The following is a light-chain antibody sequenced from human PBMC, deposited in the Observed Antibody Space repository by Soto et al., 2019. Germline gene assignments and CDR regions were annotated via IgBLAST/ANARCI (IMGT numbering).Light chain of an antibody. Sequence: EIVLTQSPGTLSLSPGERATLSCRASSSVSTYLAWYQQKPGQAPRLLIYDASNRATGIPARFSGSGSGTDFTLTISSLETEDFAVYYCQQRSNWPWTFGQGTKVEIK. J-gene: IGKJ1*01. CDR3: QQRSNWPWT. CDR2: DAS. CDR1: SSVSTY. V-gene: IGKV3-11*01.